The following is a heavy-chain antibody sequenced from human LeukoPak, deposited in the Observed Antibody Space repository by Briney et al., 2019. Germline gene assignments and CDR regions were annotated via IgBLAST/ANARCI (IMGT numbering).Heavy chain of an antibody. CDR1: GGSFSGYY. J-gene: IGHJ5*02. Sequence: SETLSLTCAVYGGSFSGYYWSWIRQPLGKGLEWIGEINHSGSTNYNPSLKSRVTISVDTSKNQFSLKLSSVTAADTAVYYCARDNIVVVTAINWFDPWGQGTLVTVSS. CDR3: ARDNIVVVTAINWFDP. V-gene: IGHV4-34*01. D-gene: IGHD2-21*02. CDR2: INHSGST.